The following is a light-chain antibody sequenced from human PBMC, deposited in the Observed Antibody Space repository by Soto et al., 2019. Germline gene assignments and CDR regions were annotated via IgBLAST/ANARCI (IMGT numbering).Light chain of an antibody. CDR3: ETWDSNTLVV. CDR1: SGHSSYI. V-gene: IGLV4-60*03. CDR2: LEGSGSY. J-gene: IGLJ2*01. Sequence: QPVLTQSSSASAFLGSSVKLTCTLSSGHSSYIIAWHQQQPGKAPRYLMKLEGSGSYNQGSGVPDRFSGSSSGADRYLTISYLQSEDEADYYCETWDSNTLVVFGGGTKLTVL.